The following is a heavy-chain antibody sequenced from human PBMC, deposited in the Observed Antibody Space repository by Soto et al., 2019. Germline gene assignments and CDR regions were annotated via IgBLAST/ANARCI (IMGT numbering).Heavy chain of an antibody. V-gene: IGHV3-30*18. J-gene: IGHJ4*02. CDR3: AKDRGGDCPDNSCYFGADY. CDR1: GFTFSSYG. D-gene: IGHD2-2*01. Sequence: AGGSLRLSCVGSGFTFSSYGMHWVRQAPGKGLECVAVISDTGSSHYYAASVEGRFTISRENSKNTLSLHMDRLRVEDTAVYYCAKDRGGDCPDNSCYFGADYWGQGTPVTASS. CDR2: ISDTGSSH.